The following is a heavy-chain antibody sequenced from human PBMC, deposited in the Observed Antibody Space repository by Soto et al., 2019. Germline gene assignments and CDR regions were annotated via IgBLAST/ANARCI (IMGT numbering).Heavy chain of an antibody. V-gene: IGHV3-30*18. Sequence: GGSLRLSCAASGFTFSSYGMHWVRQAPGKGLEWVAVISYDGSNKYYADSVKGRFTISRDNSKNTLYLQMNSLRAEDTAVYYCAKGGGRWLRDELFDYWGQGTLVTVSS. J-gene: IGHJ4*02. CDR2: ISYDGSNK. CDR1: GFTFSSYG. D-gene: IGHD5-12*01. CDR3: AKGGGRWLRDELFDY.